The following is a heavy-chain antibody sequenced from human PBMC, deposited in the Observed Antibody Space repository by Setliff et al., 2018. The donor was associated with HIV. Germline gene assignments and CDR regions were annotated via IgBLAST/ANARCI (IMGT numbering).Heavy chain of an antibody. CDR2: LSATGVTT. D-gene: IGHD6-19*01. J-gene: IGHJ4*02. V-gene: IGHV3-23*01. CDR3: VKDELGSYSSGWFFDQ. CDR1: GFSINNCD. Sequence: GGSLRLSCAASGFSINNCDMSWVRQGPGKGLEWVSGLSATGVTTHYADSVKGRSTISRDNSKDTLYLQLNSLRAEDTAVYYCVKDELGSYSSGWFFDQWGQGTLVTVS.